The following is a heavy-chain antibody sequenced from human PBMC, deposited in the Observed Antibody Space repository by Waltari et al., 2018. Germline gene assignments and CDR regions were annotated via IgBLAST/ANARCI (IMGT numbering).Heavy chain of an antibody. Sequence: QITLKESGPTLVKPTQTLTLTCTFSGFSLSTSGVGVGWFRQPPGKALEWLELIYWNDDKRYSPSLQCRLTNTKDTDNNQVVLTMTNMDHVDTATYYCAHRRWPRYYYDSSRYPPFFDCWRRGTLVTVSS. CDR1: GFSLSTSGVG. J-gene: IGHJ4*02. CDR2: IYWNDDK. CDR3: AHRRWPRYYYDSSRYPPFFDC. V-gene: IGHV2-5*01. D-gene: IGHD3-22*01.